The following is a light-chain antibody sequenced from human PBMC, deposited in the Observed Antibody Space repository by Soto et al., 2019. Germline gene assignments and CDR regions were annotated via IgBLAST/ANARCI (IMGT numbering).Light chain of an antibody. CDR1: SSDVGGYNY. J-gene: IGLJ1*01. Sequence: QSVLTQPASVSGSPGQSITISCIGTSSDVGGYNYVSWYQQHPGKAPKLMIYEVTNRPSGVSNPFSGSKSGNTASLTISGLQAEDEADYYCSSYTSSTSYVFGPGTKLTVL. CDR2: EVT. V-gene: IGLV2-14*01. CDR3: SSYTSSTSYV.